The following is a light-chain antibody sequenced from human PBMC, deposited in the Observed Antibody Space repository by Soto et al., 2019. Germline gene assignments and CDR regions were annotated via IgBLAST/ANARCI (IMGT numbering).Light chain of an antibody. V-gene: IGLV2-14*01. CDR2: DVS. CDR1: SSDVGGYNY. J-gene: IGLJ2*01. Sequence: QSALTQPASVSGSPGQSIAISCTGTSSDVGGYNYVSWYQQYPGEAPKLLIYDVSNRPSGISDRFSGSKSGNTASLTISGLQAEDEADYYCGSYTSTTLHVVFGGGTKFTVL. CDR3: GSYTSTTLHVV.